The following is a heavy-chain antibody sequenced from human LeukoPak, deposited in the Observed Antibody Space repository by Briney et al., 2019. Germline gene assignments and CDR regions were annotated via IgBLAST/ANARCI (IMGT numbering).Heavy chain of an antibody. D-gene: IGHD6-13*01. CDR2: ISYDGSNK. CDR3: GKDLGSSWGGAYFDY. Sequence: GGSLRLSCAASGFTFSSYGMHWVRQAPGKGLEWVAVISYDGSNKYYADSVKGRFTISRDNSKNTLYLQMNSLRAEDTAVYYCGKDLGSSWGGAYFDYWGQGTLVTVSS. CDR1: GFTFSSYG. J-gene: IGHJ4*02. V-gene: IGHV3-30*18.